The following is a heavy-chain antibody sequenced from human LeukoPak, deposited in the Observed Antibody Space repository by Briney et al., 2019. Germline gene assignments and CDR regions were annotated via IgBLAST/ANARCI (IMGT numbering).Heavy chain of an antibody. V-gene: IGHV5-51*01. D-gene: IGHD4-17*01. CDR2: IYPDDSRT. CDR1: GYRFTKSW. Sequence: GESLKISCKGSGYRFTKSWIGWVRQMPGKGLEWLGIIYPDDSRTRYSPSFQGQVTISVDKSITTAYLQWTSLKASDTAMYYCARPSYGASDYWGQGILVTVSS. J-gene: IGHJ4*02. CDR3: ARPSYGASDY.